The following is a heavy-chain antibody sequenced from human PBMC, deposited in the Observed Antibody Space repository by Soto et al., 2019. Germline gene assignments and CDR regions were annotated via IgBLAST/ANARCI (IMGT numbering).Heavy chain of an antibody. CDR3: ARDYADYDFWSGYYPTNNWFDP. CDR2: IYYSGST. D-gene: IGHD3-3*01. Sequence: SETLSLTCTASGGSISSYYWSWIRQPPGKGLEWIGYIYYSGSTNYNPSLKSRVTISVDTSKNQFSLKLSSVTAADTAVYYCARDYADYDFWSGYYPTNNWFDPWGQGTLVTVSS. J-gene: IGHJ5*02. CDR1: GGSISSYY. V-gene: IGHV4-59*01.